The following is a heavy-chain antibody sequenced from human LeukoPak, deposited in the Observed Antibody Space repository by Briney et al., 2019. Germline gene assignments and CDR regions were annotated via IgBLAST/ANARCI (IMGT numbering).Heavy chain of an antibody. CDR1: GVSISRRSYY. V-gene: IGHV4-39*07. CDR3: ASRSGYSYGDFDY. Sequence: SETLSLTCTVSGVSISRRSYYWGWIRQPPGKGLEWIGIIYSSGSTYSNPSLKSRVTISLDTSKSQLSLKVSSVTAADTAVYYCASRSGYSYGDFDYWGQGTLVTVSS. J-gene: IGHJ4*02. CDR2: IYSSGST. D-gene: IGHD5-18*01.